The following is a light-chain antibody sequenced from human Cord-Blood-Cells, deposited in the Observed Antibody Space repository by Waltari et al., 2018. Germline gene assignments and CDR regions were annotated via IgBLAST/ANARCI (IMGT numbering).Light chain of an antibody. CDR3: MIWHSSAYV. V-gene: IGLV5-45*02. Sequence: QAVLTQPSSLSASPGASASPTCPLRSGINLGTSRIYWYQQKPGRPPQYLLMYKSDSDKKLGSGGPSRFSGSKDASANGGILLIAGLQSEDEADYYCMIWHSSAYVFGTGTKVTVL. CDR1: SGINLGTSR. J-gene: IGLJ1*01. CDR2: YKSDSDK.